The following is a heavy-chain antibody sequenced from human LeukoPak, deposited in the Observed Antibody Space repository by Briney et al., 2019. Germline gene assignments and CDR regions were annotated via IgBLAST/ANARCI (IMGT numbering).Heavy chain of an antibody. V-gene: IGHV3-48*04. CDR2: ISSSSSTI. CDR1: GFTFSSYS. Sequence: PGGSLRLSCAASGFTFSSYSMNWVRQAPGKGLEWVSYISSSSSTIYYADSVKGRFTISRDNAKNSLYLQMNSLRAEDTAVYYCARDIEYYYDSSGYYLDYWGQGTLVTVSS. J-gene: IGHJ4*02. CDR3: ARDIEYYYDSSGYYLDY. D-gene: IGHD3-22*01.